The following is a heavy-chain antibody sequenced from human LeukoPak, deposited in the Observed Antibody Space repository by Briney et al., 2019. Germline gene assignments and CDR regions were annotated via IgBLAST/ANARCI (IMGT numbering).Heavy chain of an antibody. D-gene: IGHD3-10*01. CDR1: GGSITSSSYY. J-gene: IGHJ3*02. Sequence: SETLSLTCIVSGGSITSSSYYWGWIRQPPGKGLEWIGSIFYSGNTYYNPSLKSRVTISVDMSKNHFSLKLTSVTAADTAVYYCARDTIYYASGSYYTYGAFDIWGQGTMVTVSS. CDR3: ARDTIYYASGSYYTYGAFDI. CDR2: IFYSGNT. V-gene: IGHV4-39*02.